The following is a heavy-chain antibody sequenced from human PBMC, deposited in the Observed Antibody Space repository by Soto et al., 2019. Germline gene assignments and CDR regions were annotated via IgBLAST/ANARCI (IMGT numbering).Heavy chain of an antibody. V-gene: IGHV3-23*01. CDR3: AKVTYYYDTSVYYYFDY. D-gene: IGHD3-22*01. Sequence: GGSLRLSCVASGFTFSIYAMSWVRQAPGKGLEWVSTISGSGGGSTYYADSVKGRFTISRDNSKNTLYLQMNSLRAEDTAVYYCAKVTYYYDTSVYYYFDYWGQGTQVTVSS. CDR2: ISGSGGGST. J-gene: IGHJ4*02. CDR1: GFTFSIYA.